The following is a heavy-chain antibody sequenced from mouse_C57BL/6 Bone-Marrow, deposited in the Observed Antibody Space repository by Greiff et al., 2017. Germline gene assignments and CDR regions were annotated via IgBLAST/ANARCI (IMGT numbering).Heavy chain of an antibody. J-gene: IGHJ1*03. CDR2: INYDGSST. CDR3: ARDNYDYDWYFDV. V-gene: IGHV5-16*01. CDR1: GFTFSDYY. Sequence: LVESAGGLVQPGSSMKLSCTASGFTFSDYYMAWVRQVPEKGLEWVANINYDGSSTYYLDSLKSRVIISRDNAKNILYMQMSSLKSEDTATYYCARDNYDYDWYFDVWGTGTTVTVSS. D-gene: IGHD2-4*01.